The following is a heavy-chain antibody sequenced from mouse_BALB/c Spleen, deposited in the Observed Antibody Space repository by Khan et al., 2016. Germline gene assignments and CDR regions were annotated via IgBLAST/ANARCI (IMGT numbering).Heavy chain of an antibody. Sequence: QVQLQQSGPELVKPGASVKITCKTSGYTFTDYYINWVKQKPGQGHEWSGWIYTGSGNTKYNEKFKGKATLTVDTSSRTAYMQLSRLTSEDTAFYFCSGGGYYSCFAYWGQGTLVTVSA. D-gene: IGHD2-3*01. V-gene: IGHV1-84*02. CDR1: GYTFTDYY. CDR2: IYTGSGNT. CDR3: SGGGYYSCFAY. J-gene: IGHJ3*01.